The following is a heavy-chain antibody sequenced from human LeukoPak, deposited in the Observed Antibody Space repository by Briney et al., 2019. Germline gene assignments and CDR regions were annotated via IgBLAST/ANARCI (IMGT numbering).Heavy chain of an antibody. D-gene: IGHD6-6*01. Sequence: GGSLRLSYAASGFTFSSYAMHWVRQAPGKGLEYVSAVSSNGGSTYYANSVKGRFTISRDNSKNTLYLQMGSLRAEDMAVYYCARVGSSSSHLDYWGQGTLVTVSS. CDR3: ARVGSSSSHLDY. CDR2: VSSNGGST. CDR1: GFTFSSYA. J-gene: IGHJ4*02. V-gene: IGHV3-64*01.